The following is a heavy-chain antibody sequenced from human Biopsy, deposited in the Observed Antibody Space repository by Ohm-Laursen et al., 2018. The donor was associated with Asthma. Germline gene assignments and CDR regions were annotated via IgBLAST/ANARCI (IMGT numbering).Heavy chain of an antibody. CDR1: GFTFSRYV. Sequence: SLRLSCTASGFTFSRYVMHWVRQAPGKGLEWVAAISNDGKNEYYGDSVKGRFTISRDKSKSTLYLQLSSLRAEDTAVYFCAREPIKATYFYGMNVWGQGTTVTVSS. CDR3: AREPIKATYFYGMNV. V-gene: IGHV3-30*04. CDR2: ISNDGKNE. J-gene: IGHJ6*02. D-gene: IGHD3-9*01.